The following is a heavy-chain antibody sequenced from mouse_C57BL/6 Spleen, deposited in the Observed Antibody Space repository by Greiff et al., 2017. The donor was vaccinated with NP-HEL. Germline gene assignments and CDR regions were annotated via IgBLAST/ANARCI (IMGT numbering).Heavy chain of an antibody. CDR2: IRNKANGYTT. D-gene: IGHD1-1*01. CDR3: ARHYYGSSYPFDY. V-gene: IGHV7-3*01. CDR1: GFTFTDYY. Sequence: EVHLVESGGGLVQPGGSLSLSCAASGFTFTDYYMSWVRQPPGTALEWLGFIRNKANGYTTEYSASVKGRFTISRDNSQSILYLQMNALRAEDSATYYCARHYYGSSYPFDYWGQGTTLTVSS. J-gene: IGHJ2*01.